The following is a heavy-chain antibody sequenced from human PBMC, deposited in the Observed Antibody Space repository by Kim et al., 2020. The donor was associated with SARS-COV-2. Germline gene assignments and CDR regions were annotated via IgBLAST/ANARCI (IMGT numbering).Heavy chain of an antibody. Sequence: GGSLRLSCAASGFTFSSYSMNWVRQAPGKGLEWVSSISSSSSYIYYADSVKGRFTISRDNAKNSLYLQMNSLRAEDTAVYYCARGAKRSGWYLGYYYGMDVWGQGTTVTVSS. D-gene: IGHD6-19*01. V-gene: IGHV3-21*01. J-gene: IGHJ6*02. CDR2: ISSSSSYI. CDR3: ARGAKRSGWYLGYYYGMDV. CDR1: GFTFSSYS.